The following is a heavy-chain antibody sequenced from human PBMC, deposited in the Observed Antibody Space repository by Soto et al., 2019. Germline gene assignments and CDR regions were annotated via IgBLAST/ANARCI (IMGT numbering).Heavy chain of an antibody. J-gene: IGHJ5*02. V-gene: IGHV1-46*01. CDR3: ARWAATGTGGTQFDP. CDR1: GYSFTSYY. CDR2: INPSDGSA. Sequence: ASVKVSCKASGYSFTSYYMHWVRQAPGQGLEWMGIINPSDGSATYAQKFQGRVTMTRDTSTSTVYMELSSLRSEDTAVYYCARWAATGTGGTQFDPWGQGTLVTVYS. D-gene: IGHD6-13*01.